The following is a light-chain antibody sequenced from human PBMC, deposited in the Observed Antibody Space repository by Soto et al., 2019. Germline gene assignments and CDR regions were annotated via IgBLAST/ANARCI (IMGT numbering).Light chain of an antibody. CDR3: QHYYTWPEE. J-gene: IGKJ1*01. V-gene: IGKV3-15*01. Sequence: VMTQSPATLSVSPGGTATLTCRASQSVSSNLAWYQHIPGQAPRLLIFDASTRAAGVPDRFSGSGSGTEFTLTISSLRSEDSAVYYCQHYYTWPEEFGQGTEVEIK. CDR2: DAS. CDR1: QSVSSN.